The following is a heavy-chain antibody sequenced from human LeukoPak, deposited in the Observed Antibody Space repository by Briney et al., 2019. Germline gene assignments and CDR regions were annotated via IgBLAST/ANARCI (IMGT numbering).Heavy chain of an antibody. J-gene: IGHJ3*01. CDR2: IYYSGST. CDR1: GGSISSGGFY. D-gene: IGHD3-16*01. CDR3: ARGTAFITSDAFDL. Sequence: PSQTLSLTCTVSGGSISSGGFYWTWIRQHPGKGLERIAYIYYSGSTFYNPSLKSRVTLSVDTSKNQFSLKLRSVTAADTAVYYCARGTAFITSDAFDLWGQGTMVTVSS. V-gene: IGHV4-31*03.